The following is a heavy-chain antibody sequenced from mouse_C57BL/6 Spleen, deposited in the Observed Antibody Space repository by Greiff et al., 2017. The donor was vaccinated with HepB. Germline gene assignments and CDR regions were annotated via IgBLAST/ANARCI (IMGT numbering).Heavy chain of an antibody. D-gene: IGHD1-1*01. CDR2: INPNNGGT. CDR1: GYTFTDYY. V-gene: IGHV1-26*01. J-gene: IGHJ4*01. Sequence: EVKLQQSGPELVKPGASVKISCKASGYTFTDYYMNWVKQSHGKSLEWIGDINPNNGGTSYNQKFKGKATLTVDKSSSTAYMELRSLTSEDSAVYYCARESRYYAMDYWGQGTSVTVSS. CDR3: ARESRYYAMDY.